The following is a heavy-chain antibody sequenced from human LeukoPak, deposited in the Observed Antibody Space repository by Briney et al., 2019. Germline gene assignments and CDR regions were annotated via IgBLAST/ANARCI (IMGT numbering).Heavy chain of an antibody. D-gene: IGHD3-9*01. CDR2: INPSGGST. CDR3: ARVGRLRYFDWSCFDL. Sequence: ASVKVSCKASGYTFTSYYMHWVRQAPGQGLEWMGIINPSGGSTSYAQKFQGRVTMTRDTSTSTVYMELSSLRSEDTAVYYCARVGRLRYFDWSCFDLWGRGTLVTVSS. CDR1: GYTFTSYY. V-gene: IGHV1-46*01. J-gene: IGHJ2*01.